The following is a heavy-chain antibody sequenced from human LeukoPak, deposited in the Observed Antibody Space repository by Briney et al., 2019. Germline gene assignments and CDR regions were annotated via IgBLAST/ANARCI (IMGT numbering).Heavy chain of an antibody. Sequence: ASVKVSCKASGYSFTSHYMHWVRQAPGQGLEWMGLINPSGSSTLYAQKFQGRVTMTRDMSTTTDYMELSSLRSEDTAVYYCARVPRGFGDSDYWGQGTLVTVSS. V-gene: IGHV1-46*01. CDR1: GYSFTSHY. CDR3: ARVPRGFGDSDY. CDR2: INPSGSST. D-gene: IGHD3-10*01. J-gene: IGHJ4*02.